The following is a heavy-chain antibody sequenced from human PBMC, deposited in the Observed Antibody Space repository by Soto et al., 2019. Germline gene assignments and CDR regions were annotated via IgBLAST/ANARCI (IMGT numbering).Heavy chain of an antibody. CDR1: GFTFSSYA. V-gene: IGHV3-30-3*01. Sequence: QVQLVESGGGVVQPGRSLRLSCAASGFTFSSYAMHWVRQAPGKWLEWVAVISYDGSNKYYADSVKGRFTISRDNSKNTLYLQMNSLRAEETAVYYCACVLGRCSNWQYYWGQGTLVTVSS. D-gene: IGHD4-4*01. CDR2: ISYDGSNK. CDR3: ACVLGRCSNWQYY. J-gene: IGHJ4*02.